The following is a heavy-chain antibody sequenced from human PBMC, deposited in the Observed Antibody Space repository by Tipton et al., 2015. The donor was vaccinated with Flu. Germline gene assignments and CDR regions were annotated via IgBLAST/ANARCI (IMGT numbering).Heavy chain of an antibody. Sequence: LRLSCTVSGGSISSYYWSWIRQPPGKGLEWIAYIYYSGASNYNPSLKSRVTISVDTSKNQFSLKLSSVTAADTAVYFCARGGNSSGGRNFDYWGPGTLVTVSS. CDR2: IYYSGAS. D-gene: IGHD2-15*01. V-gene: IGHV4-59*01. CDR1: GGSISSYY. J-gene: IGHJ4*02. CDR3: ARGGNSSGGRNFDY.